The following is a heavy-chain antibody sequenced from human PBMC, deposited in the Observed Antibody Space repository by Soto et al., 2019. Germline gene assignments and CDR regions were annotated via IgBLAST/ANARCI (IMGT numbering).Heavy chain of an antibody. CDR3: ARDRTYYDFWSGPYYYYGMDV. CDR1: GGTFSSYA. J-gene: IGHJ6*02. V-gene: IGHV1-69*13. D-gene: IGHD3-3*01. Sequence: SVKVSCKASGGTFSSYAISWVRQAPGQGLEWMGGIIPIFGTANYAQKFQGRVTITADESTSTAYMELSSLRSEDTAVYYCARDRTYYDFWSGPYYYYGMDVWGQGTTVTV. CDR2: IIPIFGTA.